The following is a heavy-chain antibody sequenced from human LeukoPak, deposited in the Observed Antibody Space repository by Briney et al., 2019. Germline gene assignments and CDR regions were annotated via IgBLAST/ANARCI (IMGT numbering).Heavy chain of an antibody. V-gene: IGHV4-38-2*02. CDR3: ARGLVYAGYYYYYMDV. D-gene: IGHD2-8*01. J-gene: IGHJ6*03. CDR1: GYSISSGYY. CDR2: IYHSGST. Sequence: PSETLSLTCTVSGYSISSGYYWGWIRQPPGKGLEWIGSIYHSGSTYYNPSLKSRVTISVDTSKNQFSLKLSSVTAADTAVYYCARGLVYAGYYYYYMDVWGKGTTVTVSS.